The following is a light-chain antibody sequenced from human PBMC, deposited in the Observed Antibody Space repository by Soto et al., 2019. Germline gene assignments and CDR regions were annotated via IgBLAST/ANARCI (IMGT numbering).Light chain of an antibody. CDR1: QSISSW. Sequence: IQLTQSPSSLSASVGDRVTITCRASQSISSWLAWYQQKPGKAPNLLIYDASSLESGVPSRFSGSGSGTEFTLTISSLQPDDFATYYCQQYETFWTFGQGTKVDIK. CDR2: DAS. J-gene: IGKJ1*01. CDR3: QQYETFWT. V-gene: IGKV1-5*01.